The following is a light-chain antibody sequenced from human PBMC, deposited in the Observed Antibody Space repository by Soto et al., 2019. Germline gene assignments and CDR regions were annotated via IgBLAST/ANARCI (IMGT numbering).Light chain of an antibody. V-gene: IGKV3-15*01. CDR1: QSISSN. CDR3: QQYSNWPET. CDR2: DAS. J-gene: IGKJ1*01. Sequence: EIVMTQSPASLSVSPGDRASLSCRASQSISSNLAWYQQKPGQAPRLLIYDASTSATGIPARFSGGGSGTDFTLTISSLQSEDFAVYYCQQYSNWPETFGQGTKVDIK.